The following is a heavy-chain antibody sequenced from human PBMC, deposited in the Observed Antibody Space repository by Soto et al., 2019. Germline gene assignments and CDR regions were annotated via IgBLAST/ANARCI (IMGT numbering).Heavy chain of an antibody. J-gene: IGHJ5*02. CDR1: GGTFSGQA. D-gene: IGHD6-13*01. CDR2: IIPLFGTT. V-gene: IGHV1-69*01. CDR3: ARAAIHGSSWYFWFDP. Sequence: QVQLVQSGSGVRLPGSSVKVSCKPSGGTFSGQAINWVRQAPGKGFEWMGGIIPLFGTTNYAQKFKGRVTISADESTSTAYMELSSLTSEDAAVYYCARAAIHGSSWYFWFDPWGQGTLVTVSS.